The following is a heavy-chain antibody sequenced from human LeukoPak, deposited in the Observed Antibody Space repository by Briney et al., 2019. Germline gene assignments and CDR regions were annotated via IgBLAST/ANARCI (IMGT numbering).Heavy chain of an antibody. V-gene: IGHV3-11*04. D-gene: IGHD1-26*01. CDR2: ISNSGGAI. CDR3: ARVRGSSSSDS. CDR1: GFTFSDYY. Sequence: GGSLRLSCAASGFTFSDYYMSWIRQAPGKGLEWVSYISNSGGAIYYADSVKGRFTISRDNAMNSLFLQMNSLRAEDTAVYYCARVRGSSSSDSWGQGTLVTVSS. J-gene: IGHJ4*02.